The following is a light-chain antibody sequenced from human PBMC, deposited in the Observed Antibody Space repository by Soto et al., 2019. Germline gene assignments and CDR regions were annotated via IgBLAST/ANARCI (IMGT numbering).Light chain of an antibody. CDR3: QQYGSSPRT. J-gene: IGKJ1*01. V-gene: IGKV3-20*01. CDR1: QSVSTSY. CDR2: GAS. Sequence: EIVLTQSPGTLSLSPGESATLSCRASQSVSTSYLAWYQQKPGQAPRLLIYGASSRATVIPDRFSGSGSGTDFTLTISRLEPEDFAVYYCQQYGSSPRTFGQGTKVEIK.